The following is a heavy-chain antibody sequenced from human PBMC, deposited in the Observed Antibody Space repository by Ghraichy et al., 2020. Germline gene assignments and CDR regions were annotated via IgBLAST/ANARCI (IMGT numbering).Heavy chain of an antibody. CDR3: ARDRTPYGMDV. D-gene: IGHD2-15*01. CDR1: GFTFSSYW. J-gene: IGHJ6*02. V-gene: IGHV3-7*03. Sequence: LSLTCAASGFTFSSYWMSWVRQAPGKGLEWVANIKQDGSEKYYVDSVKGRFTISRDNAKNSLYLQMNSLRAEDTAVYYCARDRTPYGMDVWGQGTTVTVSS. CDR2: IKQDGSEK.